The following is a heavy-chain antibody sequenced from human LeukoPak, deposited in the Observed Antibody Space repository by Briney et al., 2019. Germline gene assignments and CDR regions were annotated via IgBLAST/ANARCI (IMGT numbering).Heavy chain of an antibody. CDR3: AREEGAAAGY. Sequence: PGGSLRLSCAASGFAFSSYSMNWVRQAPGKGLEWVSYISSSGSTIYYADSVKGRFTISRDNAKNSLYLQMNSLRAEDTAVYYCAREEGAAAGYWGQGTLVTVSS. J-gene: IGHJ4*02. CDR2: ISSSGSTI. D-gene: IGHD6-13*01. CDR1: GFAFSSYS. V-gene: IGHV3-48*04.